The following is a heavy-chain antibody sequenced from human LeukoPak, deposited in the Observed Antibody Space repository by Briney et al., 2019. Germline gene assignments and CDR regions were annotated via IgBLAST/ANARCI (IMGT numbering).Heavy chain of an antibody. CDR1: GYTFTSYA. J-gene: IGHJ5*02. CDR3: ARSGWMTGYFPNWFDP. D-gene: IGHD3-9*01. V-gene: IGHV1-3*01. CDR2: INAGNGNT. Sequence: GASVKVSCKASGYTFTSYAMHWVRQAPGQRLEWMGWINAGNGNTKYSQKFQGRVTITRDTSASTAYMELSSLRSEDTAVYYCARSGWMTGYFPNWFDPWGQGTLVTVSS.